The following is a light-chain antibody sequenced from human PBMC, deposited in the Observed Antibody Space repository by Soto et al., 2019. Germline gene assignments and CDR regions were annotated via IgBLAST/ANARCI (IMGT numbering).Light chain of an antibody. V-gene: IGKV3-11*01. Sequence: EIVLTQSPATLSLSPGERATLSCRASQSVSNYFAWYQQKPGQAPRLLIYDASNRATGIPARFSGSGSGTNFTPTISGLEPEDFEFYSGQQGSNWPLTFGKGTRVDIK. CDR3: QQGSNWPLT. CDR2: DAS. J-gene: IGKJ1*01. CDR1: QSVSNY.